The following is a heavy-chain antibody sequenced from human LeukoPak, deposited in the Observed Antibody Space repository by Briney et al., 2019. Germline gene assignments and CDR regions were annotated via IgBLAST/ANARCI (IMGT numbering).Heavy chain of an antibody. J-gene: IGHJ4*02. CDR2: ISGSGGST. CDR1: GFAFSSYA. V-gene: IGHV3-23*01. CDR3: AKDGIVGAQSYFDY. Sequence: PGGSLRLSCAASGFAFSSYAMTWVRQAPGKGLEWVSGISGSGGSTDYADSVKGRFTISRDNSKNTLYLQMNSLRAEDTAVYYCAKDGIVGAQSYFDYWGQGTLVTVSS. D-gene: IGHD1-26*01.